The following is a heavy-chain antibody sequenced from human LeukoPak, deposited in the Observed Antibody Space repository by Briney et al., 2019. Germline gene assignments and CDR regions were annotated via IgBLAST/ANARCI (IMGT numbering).Heavy chain of an antibody. CDR2: IGAYNGNT. CDR3: AKVDTTVGFDY. CDR1: GYTFTTYG. Sequence: ASVKVSCKTSGYTFTTYGITWVRQAPGQGLEWMGWIGAYNGNTAYAQKFQGRVTVTTDTSTRTASMDLRSLRSDDTAVYYCAKVDTTVGFDYWGQGTLVTVSS. J-gene: IGHJ4*02. V-gene: IGHV1-18*04. D-gene: IGHD5-18*01.